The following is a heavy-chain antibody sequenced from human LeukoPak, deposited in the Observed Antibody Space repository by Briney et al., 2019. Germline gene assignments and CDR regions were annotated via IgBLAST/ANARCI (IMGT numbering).Heavy chain of an antibody. D-gene: IGHD2-2*01. Sequence: SETLSLTCTVSGGSVSSYYCSWIRRPPGRGLEWIAYLSHSGSSDSNPSLTSRVTTLVDTSKNQFSLKLTSVTAADTAVYYCARARYANAWYAFDIWGHGTTVTVSS. V-gene: IGHV4-59*02. CDR1: GGSVSSYY. CDR3: ARARYANAWYAFDI. CDR2: LSHSGSS. J-gene: IGHJ3*02.